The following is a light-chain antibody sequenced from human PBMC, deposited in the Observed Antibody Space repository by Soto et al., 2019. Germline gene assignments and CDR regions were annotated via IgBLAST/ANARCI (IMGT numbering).Light chain of an antibody. V-gene: IGKV3-15*01. CDR2: GAS. CDR3: QQYNNWTTLT. Sequence: EIVMTQSPATLSVSPGERATLSCRASQSVSSNLAWYQQKPGQATRLLIYGASTRATGIPARFSGSGSGTEFTLTISSLQSEEVAVYYCQQYNNWTTLTFGGGTKVEIK. CDR1: QSVSSN. J-gene: IGKJ4*01.